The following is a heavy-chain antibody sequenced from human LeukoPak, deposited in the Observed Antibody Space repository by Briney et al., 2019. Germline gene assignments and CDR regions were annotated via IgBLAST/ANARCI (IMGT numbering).Heavy chain of an antibody. CDR3: ARETSQKGAHYMDV. V-gene: IGHV4-59*01. CDR1: GGSISSYY. J-gene: IGHJ6*03. Sequence: SETLSLTCTVSGGSISSYYWSWIRQPPGKGLEWIGYIYYSGSTNYNPSLKSRVIISVDTSKNQFSLKLSSVTAADTAVYYCARETSQKGAHYMDVWGKGTTVTISS. CDR2: IYYSGST. D-gene: IGHD3-16*01.